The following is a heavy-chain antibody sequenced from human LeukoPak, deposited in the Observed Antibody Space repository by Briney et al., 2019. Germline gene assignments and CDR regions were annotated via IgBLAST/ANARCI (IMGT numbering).Heavy chain of an antibody. CDR1: GFTFSSYA. Sequence: PGRSLRLSCAASGFTFSSYAMHWVRQAPGKGLEWVAVISYDGSNKYYADSVKGRFTISRDNSKNTLYLQMNSLRAEDTAVYYCARAHRGYYYSSGLDAFDIWGQGTMVTVSS. J-gene: IGHJ3*02. D-gene: IGHD3-22*01. CDR2: ISYDGSNK. CDR3: ARAHRGYYYSSGLDAFDI. V-gene: IGHV3-30-3*01.